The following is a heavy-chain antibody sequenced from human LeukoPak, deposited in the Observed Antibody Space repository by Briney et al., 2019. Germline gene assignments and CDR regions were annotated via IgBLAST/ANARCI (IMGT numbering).Heavy chain of an antibody. CDR1: GFTFSSYA. Sequence: GGSLRLSCAASGFTFSSYAMTWVRQAPGKGLEWVSTVSGSGLSTYYADSVKGRFTISRDNSKNTLYLQMNRLRAEDTAVYYCAKDLVRGVLGYWGQGTLVTVSS. J-gene: IGHJ4*02. D-gene: IGHD3-10*01. V-gene: IGHV3-23*01. CDR2: VSGSGLST. CDR3: AKDLVRGVLGY.